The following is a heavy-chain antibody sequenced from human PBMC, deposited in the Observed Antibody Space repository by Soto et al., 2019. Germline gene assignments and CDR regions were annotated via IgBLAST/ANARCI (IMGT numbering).Heavy chain of an antibody. CDR3: ATQRLCTGGHCWNWFDP. D-gene: IGHD2-8*02. J-gene: IGHJ5*02. CDR2: IYHSGST. CDR1: GGSFSGYY. V-gene: IGHV4-34*01. Sequence: PSETLSLTCAVYGGSFSGYYWSWIRQPPGKGLEWIGYIYHSGSTYYNPSLKSRVTISVDRSKNQFSLKLSSVTAADTAVYYCATQRLCTGGHCWNWFDPWGQGALVTSPQ.